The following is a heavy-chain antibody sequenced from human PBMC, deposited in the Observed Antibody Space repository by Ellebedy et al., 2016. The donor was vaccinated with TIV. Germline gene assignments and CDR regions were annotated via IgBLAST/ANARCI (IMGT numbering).Heavy chain of an antibody. Sequence: GESLKISXAASRFTFSNYAMHWVRQAPGKGLEWVAVILYDGSGEYYADSVKGRFTISRDNAKNSLYLQMNSLRAEDTAVYYCARGIWVVPEHFDYWGQGTVVTVSS. V-gene: IGHV3-30*04. CDR3: ARGIWVVPEHFDY. CDR1: RFTFSNYA. CDR2: ILYDGSGE. D-gene: IGHD6-13*01. J-gene: IGHJ4*02.